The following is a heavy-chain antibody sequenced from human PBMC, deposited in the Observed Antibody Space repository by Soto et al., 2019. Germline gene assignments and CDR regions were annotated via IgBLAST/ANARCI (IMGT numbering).Heavy chain of an antibody. Sequence: GGSLRLSCAASGFTFSSYWMHWVRQAPGKGLVWVSRINSDGSSTSYAASVKGRFTISRDNAKTTLYLQMNSLRAEDTAVYYCARERGRDDAFDIWGQGTMVTVSS. J-gene: IGHJ3*02. D-gene: IGHD3-16*01. CDR1: GFTFSSYW. V-gene: IGHV3-74*01. CDR3: ARERGRDDAFDI. CDR2: INSDGSST.